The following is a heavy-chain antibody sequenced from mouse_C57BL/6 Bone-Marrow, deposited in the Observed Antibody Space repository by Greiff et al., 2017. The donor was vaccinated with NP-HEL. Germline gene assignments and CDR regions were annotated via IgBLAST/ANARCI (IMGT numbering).Heavy chain of an antibody. J-gene: IGHJ4*01. CDR3: ARPPLDY. CDR1: GFTFSSYG. V-gene: IGHV5-6*02. Sequence: DVKLVESGGDLVKPGGSLKLSCAASGFTFSSYGMSWVRQTPDKRLEWVATISSGGSYTYYPDSVKGRFTISRDNAKNTLYLQMSSLKSEDTAMYYCARPPLDYWGQGTSVTVSS. CDR2: ISSGGSYT.